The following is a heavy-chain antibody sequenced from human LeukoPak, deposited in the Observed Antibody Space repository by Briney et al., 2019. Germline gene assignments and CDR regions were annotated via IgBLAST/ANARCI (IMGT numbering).Heavy chain of an antibody. Sequence: PSETLSLTCTVSGGSISSSSYYWGWIRQPPGKGLEWIGSIYYSGSTSYNPSLKSRVTISVDTSKNQFSLKLSSVTAADTAVYYCARHVEYDILTGYYTLANWFDPWGQGTLVTVSS. D-gene: IGHD3-9*01. CDR2: IYYSGST. J-gene: IGHJ5*02. V-gene: IGHV4-39*01. CDR1: GGSISSSSYY. CDR3: ARHVEYDILTGYYTLANWFDP.